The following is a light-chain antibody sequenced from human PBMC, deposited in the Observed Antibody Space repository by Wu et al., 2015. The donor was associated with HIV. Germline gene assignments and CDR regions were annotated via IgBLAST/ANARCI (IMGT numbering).Light chain of an antibody. CDR1: QSVSTK. CDR3: QQYNNWPWT. J-gene: IGKJ1*01. V-gene: IGKV3-15*01. Sequence: EIVMTQSPATLSVSPGERATLSCRASQSVSTKLAWYQQKRGQAPRLLIKGASTRAIGIPARFSGSESGTEFTLTISSMQSEDFAVYYCQQYNNWPWTFGQGTKV. CDR2: GAS.